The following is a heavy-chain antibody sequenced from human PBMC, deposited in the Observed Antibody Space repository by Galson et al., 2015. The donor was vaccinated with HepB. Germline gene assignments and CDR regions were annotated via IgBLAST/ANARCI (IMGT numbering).Heavy chain of an antibody. CDR3: ARHAWITMIVVGVWFDP. J-gene: IGHJ5*02. Sequence: SVKVSCKASGYTFTSYYMHWVRQAPGQGLEWMGIINPSGGSTSYAQKFQGRVTMTRDTSTSTVYMELSSLRSEDTAVYYCARHAWITMIVVGVWFDPWGQGTLVTVSS. V-gene: IGHV1-46*01. D-gene: IGHD3-22*01. CDR2: INPSGGST. CDR1: GYTFTSYY.